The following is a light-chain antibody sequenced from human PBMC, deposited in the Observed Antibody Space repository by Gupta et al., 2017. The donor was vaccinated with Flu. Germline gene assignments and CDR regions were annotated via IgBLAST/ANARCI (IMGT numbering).Light chain of an antibody. CDR3: QHRINWPWT. CDR1: QSVSIY. CDR2: DTS. V-gene: IGKV3-11*01. Sequence: EVVLTQSPATLSLSPGERATLSCRASQSVSIYLAWYQQKPGQAPRLLIYDTSNRATGIPARFSGSGSGTDFTLTISSLEPEDFAVYYCQHRINWPWTFGQGTKVESK. J-gene: IGKJ1*01.